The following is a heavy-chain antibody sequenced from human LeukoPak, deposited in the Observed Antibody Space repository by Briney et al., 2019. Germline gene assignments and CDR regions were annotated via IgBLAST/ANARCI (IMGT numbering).Heavy chain of an antibody. J-gene: IGHJ4*02. CDR2: ISDDGGNK. Sequence: GGSLRLSCAASRFTLSRYGIHWVRQAPGKGLQWLAAISDDGGNKYYGDSVKGRFTISRDNAKNSLYLQMNSLRAEDTAVYYCLIVGATPRSRDYWGQGTLVTVSS. D-gene: IGHD1-26*01. CDR1: RFTLSRYG. CDR3: LIVGATPRSRDY. V-gene: IGHV3-30*03.